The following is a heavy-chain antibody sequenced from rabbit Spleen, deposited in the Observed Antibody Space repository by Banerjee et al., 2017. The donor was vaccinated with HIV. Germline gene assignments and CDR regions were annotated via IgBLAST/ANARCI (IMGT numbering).Heavy chain of an antibody. Sequence: LEESGGGLVKPGGTLTLTCTVSGFSFSSNWICWVRQAPGKGLEWIGYIYSTIYYTYYATWAKGRFTISKTSSTTVTLQMTSLTVADTATYFCTRVSETSGWGEDLWGPGTLVTVS. CDR2: IYSTIYYT. V-gene: IGHV1S45*01. CDR3: TRVSETSGWGEDL. CDR1: GFSFSSNW. J-gene: IGHJ4*01. D-gene: IGHD4-1*01.